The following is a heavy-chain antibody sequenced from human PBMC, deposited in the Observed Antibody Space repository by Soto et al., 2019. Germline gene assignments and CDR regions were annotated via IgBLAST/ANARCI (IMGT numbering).Heavy chain of an antibody. J-gene: IGHJ3*02. V-gene: IGHV1-8*01. CDR2: LNPNTDKT. CDR3: ARGIKGLLSSAFDI. Sequence: ASGKVSCKASGYTFSNYDINWVRQATGQGLEWMGWLNPNTDKTGSAQKFQGRVTMTRNTSISTAYLELSGLRSDDTAVYYCARGIKGLLSSAFDIWGQVPRVTVS. CDR1: GYTFSNYD. D-gene: IGHD3-10*01.